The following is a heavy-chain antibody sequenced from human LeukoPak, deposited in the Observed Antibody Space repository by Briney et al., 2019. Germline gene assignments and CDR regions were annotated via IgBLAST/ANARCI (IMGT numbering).Heavy chain of an antibody. CDR3: ARSGYSVSAYHSDF. J-gene: IGHJ4*02. D-gene: IGHD6-25*01. CDR1: GVSIQSYS. Sequence: SETLSLTCAVSGVSIQSYSWSWVRKPPGKGLEWIGRIYTTGRTNYSPSFQRRGTITIDVSSNHSPLPLRTVIAADTAAFSYARSGYSVSAYHSDFWGQGAPVTVSS. CDR2: IYTTGRT. V-gene: IGHV4-59*10.